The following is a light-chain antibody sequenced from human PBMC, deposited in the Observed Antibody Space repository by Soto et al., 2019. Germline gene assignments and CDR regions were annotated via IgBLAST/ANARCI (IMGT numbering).Light chain of an antibody. V-gene: IGLV2-18*02. CDR3: SSYTSGSTSVV. CDR1: SSDVGTYNR. CDR2: EVS. Sequence: QSALTQPPSVSGSPGQSVTISCTGTSSDVGTYNRVSWYQQPPGTAPKLMIYEVSNRPSGVPDRFSGSKSGNTASLTISGLQAEDEADYYCSSYTSGSTSVVFGGGTKVTVL. J-gene: IGLJ2*01.